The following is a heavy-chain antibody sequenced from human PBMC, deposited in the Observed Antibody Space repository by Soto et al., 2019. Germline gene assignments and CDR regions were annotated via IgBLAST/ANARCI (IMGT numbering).Heavy chain of an antibody. Sequence: GGSLRLSCAASGFTFSSYWMSWVRQAPGKGLEWVANIKQDGSEKYYVDSVKGRFTISRDNAKNSLYLQMNSLRAEDTAVYYCARDPRETITMIVVATYAFDIWGQGTMVTVSS. CDR2: IKQDGSEK. D-gene: IGHD3-22*01. CDR3: ARDPRETITMIVVATYAFDI. J-gene: IGHJ3*02. V-gene: IGHV3-7*01. CDR1: GFTFSSYW.